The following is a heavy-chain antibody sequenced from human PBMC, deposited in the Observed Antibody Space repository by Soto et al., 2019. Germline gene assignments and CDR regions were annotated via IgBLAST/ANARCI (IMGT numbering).Heavy chain of an antibody. CDR2: ISYDGSNK. D-gene: IGHD5-18*01. CDR3: TRDHYGRGFSSGAFDS. Sequence: GGSLRLSCASSGLTFSSYGMHLVRQAPGKGLEWVAVISYDGSNKYYADSVKGRFTISRDDSMSIAYLQMNSLKTDDTAVYYCTRDHYGRGFSSGAFDSWGQGTPVTVSS. CDR1: GLTFSSYG. J-gene: IGHJ4*02. V-gene: IGHV3-30*03.